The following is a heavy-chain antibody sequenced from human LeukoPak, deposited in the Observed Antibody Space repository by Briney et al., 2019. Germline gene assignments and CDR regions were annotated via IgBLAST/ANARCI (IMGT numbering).Heavy chain of an antibody. V-gene: IGHV1-69*05. Sequence: SVKVSCKASGCTFSSYAISWVRQAPGQGLEWMGGIIPIFGTASYAQKFQGRVTITTDESTSTAYMELSSLRSEETTVYYCARKRNYYDSSGYITWFDPWGQGTLVTVSS. CDR2: IIPIFGTA. J-gene: IGHJ5*02. CDR3: ARKRNYYDSSGYITWFDP. D-gene: IGHD3-22*01. CDR1: GCTFSSYA.